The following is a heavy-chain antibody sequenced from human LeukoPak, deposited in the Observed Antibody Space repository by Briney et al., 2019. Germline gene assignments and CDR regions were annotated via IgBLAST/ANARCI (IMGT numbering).Heavy chain of an antibody. CDR2: ISAYNGNT. D-gene: IGHD3-10*01. Sequence: ASVKVSCKASGYTFTSYGISWVRQAPGQGLEWMGWISAYNGNTNYAQKLQGRVTMTTGTSTSTAYMELRSLRSDDTAVYYCARDPDYYGSGSPNWFDPWGQGTLVTVSS. V-gene: IGHV1-18*01. CDR1: GYTFTSYG. CDR3: ARDPDYYGSGSPNWFDP. J-gene: IGHJ5*02.